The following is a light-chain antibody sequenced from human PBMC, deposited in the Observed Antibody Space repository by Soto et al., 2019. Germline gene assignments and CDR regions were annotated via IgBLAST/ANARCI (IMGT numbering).Light chain of an antibody. V-gene: IGKV3-20*01. Sequence: ENVLTQSPATLSVSPGERATLSCRASQSVSSNLAWHQQRPGQAPRLLIYGASTRATGVPARFSGSGSGTDFTLTITRLEPEDFAVYHCQQYDGSPRTFGQGTKVDIK. CDR1: QSVSSN. CDR3: QQYDGSPRT. CDR2: GAS. J-gene: IGKJ1*01.